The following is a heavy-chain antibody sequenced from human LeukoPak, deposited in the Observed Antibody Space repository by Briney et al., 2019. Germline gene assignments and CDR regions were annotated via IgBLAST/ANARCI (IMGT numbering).Heavy chain of an antibody. Sequence: ASVKVSCKAFGGTFSSYAISWVRQAPGQGLEWMGGIIPIFGTANYAQKFQGRVTMTEDSSTDTAYMELSSLRSEDRAVYYCATAREGGATGFDYWGQGTLVTVSS. CDR3: ATAREGGATGFDY. CDR1: GGTFSSYA. D-gene: IGHD1-26*01. CDR2: IIPIFGTA. V-gene: IGHV1-69*13. J-gene: IGHJ4*02.